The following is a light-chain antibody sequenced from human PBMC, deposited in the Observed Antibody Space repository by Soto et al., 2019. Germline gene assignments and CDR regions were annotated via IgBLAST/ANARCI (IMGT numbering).Light chain of an antibody. J-gene: IGKJ2*01. Sequence: EIVMTQSPATLSVSPGERATLSCRASQSVSSNLAWYQQKPGQAPRLLIYGASTRATGIPARFSGSGSGTEFTITISSLQSEEFAVYYCQQYNHWYTFGQGTQLEIK. CDR2: GAS. V-gene: IGKV3-15*01. CDR3: QQYNHWYT. CDR1: QSVSSN.